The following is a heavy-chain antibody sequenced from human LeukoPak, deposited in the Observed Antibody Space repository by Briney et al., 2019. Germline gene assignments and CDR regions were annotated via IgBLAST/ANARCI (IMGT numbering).Heavy chain of an antibody. Sequence: SETLSLTCTVSGGSVSSSSYYWGWIRQPPGKGLEWIGTIYYTGSTYYNPSLKSRVTISVDTSKNQFSLKLSSVTAADTAVYYCARDRGEYYYGSGSYPNWFDPWGQGTLVTVSS. CDR1: GGSVSSSSYY. CDR3: ARDRGEYYYGSGSYPNWFDP. CDR2: IYYTGST. V-gene: IGHV4-39*07. D-gene: IGHD3-10*01. J-gene: IGHJ5*02.